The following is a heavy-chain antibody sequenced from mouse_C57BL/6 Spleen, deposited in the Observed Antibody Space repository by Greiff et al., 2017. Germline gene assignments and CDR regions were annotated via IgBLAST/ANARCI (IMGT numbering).Heavy chain of an antibody. V-gene: IGHV1-18*01. CDR1: GYTFTDYN. CDR2: INPNNGGT. Sequence: VQLQQSGPELVKPGASVKLPCKASGYTFTDYNMDWVKQSHGKSLEWIGDINPNNGGTNYNQKFKGKATLTVDKSSSTAYMELRSLTAEDTAVYYCARYPSYAYWGQGTLVTVSA. J-gene: IGHJ3*01. CDR3: ARYPSYAY.